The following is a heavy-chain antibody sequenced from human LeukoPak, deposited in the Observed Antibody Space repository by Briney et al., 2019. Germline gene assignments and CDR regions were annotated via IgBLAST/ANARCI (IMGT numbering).Heavy chain of an antibody. CDR3: ARDNSVAATAWWFDP. CDR2: INPSGGST. D-gene: IGHD1-26*01. V-gene: IGHV1-46*01. J-gene: IGHJ5*02. CDR1: GYTFTSYY. Sequence: ASVKVSCKASGYTFTSYYMHWVRQAPGQGLEWMGIINPSGGSTSYAQKFQGRVTMTRDMSTSTDYMELSSLRSEDTAVYYCARDNSVAATAWWFDPWGQGTLVTVSS.